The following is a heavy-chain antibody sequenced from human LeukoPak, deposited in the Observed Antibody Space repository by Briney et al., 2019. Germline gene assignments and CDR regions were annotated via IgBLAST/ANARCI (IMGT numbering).Heavy chain of an antibody. Sequence: SETLSLTCTVSGGSISSYYWIWLRQPPGKGLEWIGYIYYSGSTNYNPSLKSRVTISVDTSKNPSPLQLSSVTAADTAVYYCARLSSGYYFDYWGQGTLVTVSS. CDR2: IYYSGST. J-gene: IGHJ4*02. CDR1: GGSISSYY. CDR3: ARLSSGYYFDY. V-gene: IGHV4-59*08.